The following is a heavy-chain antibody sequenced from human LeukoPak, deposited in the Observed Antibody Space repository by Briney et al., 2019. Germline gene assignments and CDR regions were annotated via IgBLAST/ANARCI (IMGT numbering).Heavy chain of an antibody. CDR1: GFTFSTYA. D-gene: IGHD5-24*01. V-gene: IGHV3-23*01. CDR3: ARSGTEDGYNIYFDH. CDR2: ISGSGSGP. Sequence: PGGSLRLSCAPSGFTFSTYAMSLVPQAPGEGLESVSLISGSGSGPLYADSVKGPFTISRDNSKNMLYLHMNTLRADDTAVYYCARSGTEDGYNIYFDHWGQGTLVTVSS. J-gene: IGHJ4*02.